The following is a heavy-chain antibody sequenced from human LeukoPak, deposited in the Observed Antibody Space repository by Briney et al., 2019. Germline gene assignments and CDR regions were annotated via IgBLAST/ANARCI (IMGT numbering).Heavy chain of an antibody. V-gene: IGHV3-53*01. D-gene: IGHD2-2*01. CDR3: ARASYQLLHYGMDV. Sequence: GGSLRLSCAASGFTVSSNYMSWVRQAPGKGLEWVSVIYSGGSTYYADSVKGRFTISRDNSKNTLYLQMNSLRAEDTAVYYCARASYQLLHYGMDVWGQGTTVTVSS. CDR2: IYSGGST. J-gene: IGHJ6*02. CDR1: GFTVSSNY.